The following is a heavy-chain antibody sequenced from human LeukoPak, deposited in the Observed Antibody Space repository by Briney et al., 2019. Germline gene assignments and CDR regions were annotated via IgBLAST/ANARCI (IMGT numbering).Heavy chain of an antibody. CDR3: ARDVRGYSGWYPYYFDF. D-gene: IGHD6-19*01. J-gene: IGHJ4*02. CDR2: IIPILGIA. Sequence: ASVKVSCKASGYTFTSYYMHWVRQAPGQGLEWMGRIIPILGIANYAQKFQGRVTITADKSTSTAYMELSSLRSEDTAVYYCARDVRGYSGWYPYYFDFWGQGTLVTVSS. CDR1: GYTFTSYY. V-gene: IGHV1-69*04.